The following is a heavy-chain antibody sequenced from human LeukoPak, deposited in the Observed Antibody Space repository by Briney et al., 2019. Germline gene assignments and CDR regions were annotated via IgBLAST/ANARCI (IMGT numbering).Heavy chain of an antibody. D-gene: IGHD2-2*01. CDR2: INTNTGEP. CDR1: GYTFTSYA. V-gene: IGHV7-4-1*02. Sequence: WASVKVSCKASGYTFTSYAMNWVRQAPGQGLEWMGWINTNTGEPTYAQGFTGRFVFSLDSSVSTAYLQINSLNAEGTAVYYCARAASLDYWGQGTLVTVSS. J-gene: IGHJ4*02. CDR3: ARAASLDY.